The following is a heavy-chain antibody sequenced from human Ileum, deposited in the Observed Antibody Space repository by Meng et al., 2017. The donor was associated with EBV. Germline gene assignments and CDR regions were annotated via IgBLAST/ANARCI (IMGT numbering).Heavy chain of an antibody. CDR1: GGSISSSNW. V-gene: IGHV4-4*02. J-gene: IGHJ4*02. CDR3: ARDPTGGEDHQRV. D-gene: IGHD1-14*01. CDR2: IYHSGIT. Sequence: VRLRGVGPGRVRPSGTLPLTRAVPGGSISSSNWWSWVRQPPGKGLEWIGKIYHSGITIYNPSLKSRVTMSVDNSKNQFSLKLNSMTAADTAVYYCARDPTGGEDHQRVWGQGTLVTVSS.